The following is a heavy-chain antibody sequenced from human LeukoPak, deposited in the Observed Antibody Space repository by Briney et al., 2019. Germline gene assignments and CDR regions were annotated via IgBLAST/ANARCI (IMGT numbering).Heavy chain of an antibody. CDR3: ARDRYCSSTSCNRYYYHGMDV. V-gene: IGHV4-34*01. CDR1: GGSFSGYY. D-gene: IGHD2-2*01. J-gene: IGHJ6*02. Sequence: SETLSLSCGVYGGSFSGYYWSWIRQPPGKGLEWIGDINHSGSTNYNPSLKSRVTISVDPSKSQFSLRLSSMTAADTAVYYCARDRYCSSTSCNRYYYHGMDVWGQGTTVTVSS. CDR2: INHSGST.